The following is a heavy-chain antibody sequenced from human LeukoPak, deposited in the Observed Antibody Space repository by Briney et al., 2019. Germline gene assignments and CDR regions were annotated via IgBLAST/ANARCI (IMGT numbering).Heavy chain of an antibody. V-gene: IGHV4-59*01. CDR1: GGSISSYY. CDR2: IYYSGST. Sequence: SGTLSLTCTVSGGSISSYYWSWIRQPPGKGLEWIGYIYYSGSTNYNPSLKSRVTISVDPSKNQFSLKLSSVTAADTAVYYCARGAYGDYSLDYWGQGTLVTVSS. D-gene: IGHD4-17*01. CDR3: ARGAYGDYSLDY. J-gene: IGHJ4*02.